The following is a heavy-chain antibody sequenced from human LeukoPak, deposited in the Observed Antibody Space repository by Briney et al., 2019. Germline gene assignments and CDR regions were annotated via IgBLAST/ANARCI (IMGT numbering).Heavy chain of an antibody. CDR1: GGSISSSSYY. CDR2: IYYSGST. D-gene: IGHD6-13*01. V-gene: IGHV4-39*07. CDR3: AREAGPLLDAFDI. Sequence: SETLSLTCNVSGGSISSSSYYWGWIRQPPGKGLEWIGSIYYSGSTYYNPSLKSRVTISVDTSKNQFSLKLSSVTAADTAVYYCAREAGPLLDAFDIWGQGTMVTVSS. J-gene: IGHJ3*02.